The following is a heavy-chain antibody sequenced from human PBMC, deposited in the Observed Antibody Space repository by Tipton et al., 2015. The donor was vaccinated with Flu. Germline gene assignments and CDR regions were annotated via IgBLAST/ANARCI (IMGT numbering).Heavy chain of an antibody. CDR2: IYHSGST. CDR3: ARGDDYNFDY. J-gene: IGHJ4*02. D-gene: IGHD5-24*01. V-gene: IGHV4-38-2*02. CDR1: GYSISSGFY. Sequence: GLVKPSETLSLTCTVSGYSISSGFYWGWIRQPPGKGLEWIGNIYHSGSTFYNPSLKSRVTISVDTSKNQFSLKLSSVTAADTAVYYCARGDDYNFDYWGQGTLVTVPS.